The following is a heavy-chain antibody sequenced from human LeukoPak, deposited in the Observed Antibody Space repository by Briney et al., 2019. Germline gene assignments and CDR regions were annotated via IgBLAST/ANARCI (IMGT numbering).Heavy chain of an antibody. V-gene: IGHV1-2*02. Sequence: ASVKVSCKASGYTFTGYYMRWVRQAPGQGLEWMGWINPNSGGTNYAQKFQGRVTMTRDTSISTAYMELSRLRSDDTAEYYCARDPLGVVVPAAIRGPDYWGQGTLVTVSS. CDR1: GYTFTGYY. CDR3: ARDPLGVVVPAAIRGPDY. CDR2: INPNSGGT. J-gene: IGHJ4*02. D-gene: IGHD2-2*02.